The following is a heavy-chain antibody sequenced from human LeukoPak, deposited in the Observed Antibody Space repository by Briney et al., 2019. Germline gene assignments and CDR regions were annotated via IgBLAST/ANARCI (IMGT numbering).Heavy chain of an antibody. CDR1: GGSISSGGYY. D-gene: IGHD6-13*01. CDR3: ARARSAAGNFDY. V-gene: IGHV4-31*03. Sequence: SETLSLTCTVSGGSISSGGYYWSWIRQHPGKGLEWIGYIYYSGSTHYNPSLKSRVTISAATSKNQFSLKLSSVTAADTAVYYCARARSAAGNFDYWGQGTLVTVSS. J-gene: IGHJ4*02. CDR2: IYYSGST.